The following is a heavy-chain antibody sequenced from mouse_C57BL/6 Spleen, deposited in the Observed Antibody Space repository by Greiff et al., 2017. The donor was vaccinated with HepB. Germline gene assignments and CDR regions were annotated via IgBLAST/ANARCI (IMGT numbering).Heavy chain of an antibody. V-gene: IGHV1-61*01. CDR1: GYTFTSYW. Sequence: QVQLQQSGAELVRPGSSVKLSCKASGYTFTSYWMDWVKQRPGQGLEWIGNIYPSDSETHYNQKFKDKATLTVDKSSSTAYMQLSSLTSEDSAVYYCARYPSYYSNYSWFAYWGQGTLVTVSA. CDR3: ARYPSYYSNYSWFAY. J-gene: IGHJ3*01. CDR2: IYPSDSET. D-gene: IGHD2-5*01.